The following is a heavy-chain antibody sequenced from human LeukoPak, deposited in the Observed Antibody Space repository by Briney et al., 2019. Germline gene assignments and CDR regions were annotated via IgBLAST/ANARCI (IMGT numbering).Heavy chain of an antibody. CDR3: ALLWCGERGAFDI. CDR1: GFTFDDYA. D-gene: IGHD3-10*01. CDR2: ISWNSGSI. J-gene: IGHJ3*02. V-gene: IGHV3-9*01. Sequence: PGGSLRLSCAASGFTFDDYAMHWVRQAPGKGLEWVSGISWNSGSIGYADSVKGRFTISRDNAKNSLYLQMNSLRAEDTALYYCALLWCGERGAFDIWGQGTMVTVSS.